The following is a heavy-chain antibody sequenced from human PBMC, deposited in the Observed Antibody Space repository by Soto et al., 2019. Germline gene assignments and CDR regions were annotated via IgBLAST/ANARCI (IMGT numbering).Heavy chain of an antibody. V-gene: IGHV3-21*01. D-gene: IGHD3-9*01. CDR1: GFTFSSYS. Sequence: GGSLRLSCAASGFTFSSYSMNWVRQAPGKGLEWVSSISSSSSYISYADSVKGRFTISRDNAKNTLYLQMNSLRAEDTAVYYCAREYYDILTGYQFDYWGQGTLVTVS. CDR2: ISSSSSYI. CDR3: AREYYDILTGYQFDY. J-gene: IGHJ4*02.